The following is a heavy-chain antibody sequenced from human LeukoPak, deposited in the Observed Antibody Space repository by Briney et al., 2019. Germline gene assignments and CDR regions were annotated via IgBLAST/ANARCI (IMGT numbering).Heavy chain of an antibody. J-gene: IGHJ5*02. CDR1: GDSISSDY. D-gene: IGHD3-16*01. Sequence: GSLRLSCTVSGDSISSDYLSWIRQPPGKGLEWIGYINYSGITNYNPSLKSRVTISVDTSKNQFSLKLSSVTAADTAVYYCARHRPGERRFDPWGQGTLVTVSS. V-gene: IGHV4-59*08. CDR3: ARHRPGERRFDP. CDR2: INYSGIT.